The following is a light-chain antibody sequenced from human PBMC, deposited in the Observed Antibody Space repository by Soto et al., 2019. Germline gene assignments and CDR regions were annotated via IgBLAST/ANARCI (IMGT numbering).Light chain of an antibody. CDR2: DAS. Sequence: EIVLTQSPATRSLSPGERATLSCRASQSVRSDLAWYQQKPGQAPRLLIYDASRRATGIPARFSGSGSGTDFTLTISSLEPEDFALYYCQQHINWPLTFGGGTKVDIK. CDR3: QQHINWPLT. CDR1: QSVRSD. V-gene: IGKV3-11*01. J-gene: IGKJ4*01.